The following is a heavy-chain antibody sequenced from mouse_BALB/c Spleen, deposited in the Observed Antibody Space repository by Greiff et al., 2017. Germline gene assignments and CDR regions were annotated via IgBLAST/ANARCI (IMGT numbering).Heavy chain of an antibody. CDR3: ARGGLRPSWFAY. CDR2: ISSGGST. CDR1: GFTFSSYA. Sequence: LQQSGGGLVKPGGSLKLSCAASGFTFSSYAMSWVRQTPEKRLEWVASISSGGSTYYPDSVKGRFTISRDNARNILYLQMSSLRSEDTAMYYCARGGLRPSWFAYWGQGTLVTVSA. V-gene: IGHV5-6-5*01. J-gene: IGHJ3*01. D-gene: IGHD2-4*01.